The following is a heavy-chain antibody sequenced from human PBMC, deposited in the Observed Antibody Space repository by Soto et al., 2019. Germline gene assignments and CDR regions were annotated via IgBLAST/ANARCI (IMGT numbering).Heavy chain of an antibody. CDR3: ARLRFYDSSGYLGLDY. V-gene: IGHV4-59*01. J-gene: IGHJ4*02. CDR1: GGSISSYY. D-gene: IGHD3-22*01. CDR2: IYYSGST. Sequence: ETLSLTCTVSGGSISSYYWSCIRQPPGKGLEWIGYIYYSGSTNYNPSLKSRVTISVDTSKNQFSLKLSSVTAADTAVYYCARLRFYDSSGYLGLDYWGQGTLVTVSS.